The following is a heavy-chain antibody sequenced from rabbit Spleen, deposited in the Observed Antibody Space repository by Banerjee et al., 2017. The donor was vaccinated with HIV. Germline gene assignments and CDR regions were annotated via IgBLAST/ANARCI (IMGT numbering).Heavy chain of an antibody. Sequence: QQQLEESGGDLVQPEGSLTLTCTASGFSFNSGYDMCWVRQAPGKGLEWIGIIDVGEGNTDYASWVNGRFTISSDNAQNTVDLQMSGLTAADTATYFCARDAGTSFSTYGMDLWGPGTLVTVS. V-gene: IGHV1S45*01. D-gene: IGHD8-1*01. CDR1: GFSFNSGYD. J-gene: IGHJ6*01. CDR3: ARDAGTSFSTYGMDL. CDR2: IDVGEGNT.